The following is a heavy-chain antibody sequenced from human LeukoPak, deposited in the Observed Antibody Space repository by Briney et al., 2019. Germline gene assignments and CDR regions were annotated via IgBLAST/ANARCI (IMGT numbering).Heavy chain of an antibody. CDR2: IIPIFGTA. J-gene: IGHJ4*02. Sequence: GASVKVSCKASGGTFISYAISWVRQAPGQGLEWMGGIIPIFGTANYAQKFQGRVTITADESTSTAYMELSSLRSEDTAVYYCARGSWTSIAVAGPFDYWGQGTLVTVSS. CDR1: GGTFISYA. D-gene: IGHD6-19*01. CDR3: ARGSWTSIAVAGPFDY. V-gene: IGHV1-69*13.